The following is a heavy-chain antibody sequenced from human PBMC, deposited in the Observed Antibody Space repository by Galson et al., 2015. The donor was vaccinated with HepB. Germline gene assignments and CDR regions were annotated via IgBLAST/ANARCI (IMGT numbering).Heavy chain of an antibody. CDR2: LTGSSGST. CDR1: GFTFSRNA. D-gene: IGHD1-1*01. J-gene: IGHJ4*02. CDR3: ARATWRDKNWPIFDS. V-gene: IGHV3-23*01. Sequence: SLRLSCAASGFTFSRNAMSWVRQAPGKGLEWVSSLTGSSGSTNIADSAKGRFSISRDNSKNTLYLQMNSLRVEDTAFYYCARATWRDKNWPIFDSWGQGTLVTVSS.